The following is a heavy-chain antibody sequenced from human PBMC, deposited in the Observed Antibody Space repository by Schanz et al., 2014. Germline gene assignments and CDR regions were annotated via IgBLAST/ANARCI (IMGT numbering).Heavy chain of an antibody. V-gene: IGHV3-9*02. D-gene: IGHD3-22*01. Sequence: VQLVESGGGVVQPGRSLRLSCAASGFNSDDYAMHWVRQAPGKGLEWVSNIPWNGAAIGYAGSVRGRFTISRDNSKNTLFLQMNSLRVEDSAIYYCAKDISDTSGKDDYWGQGTLVTVSS. CDR3: AKDISDTSGKDDY. CDR1: GFNSDDYA. J-gene: IGHJ4*02. CDR2: IPWNGAAI.